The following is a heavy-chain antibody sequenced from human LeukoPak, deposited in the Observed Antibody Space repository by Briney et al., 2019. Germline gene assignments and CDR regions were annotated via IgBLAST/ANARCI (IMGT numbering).Heavy chain of an antibody. CDR2: IYTEGTT. CDR3: ASEGD. CDR1: GFTVSSNY. V-gene: IGHV3-66*02. J-gene: IGHJ4*02. D-gene: IGHD3-16*01. Sequence: GGSLRLSCAVSGFTVSSNYFSWVRQAPGKGLEWVSVIYTEGTTYYADSVKGRFSISRDNSKNTVYLQMNSLRVEDTAVYYCASEGDWGQGTLVTVSS.